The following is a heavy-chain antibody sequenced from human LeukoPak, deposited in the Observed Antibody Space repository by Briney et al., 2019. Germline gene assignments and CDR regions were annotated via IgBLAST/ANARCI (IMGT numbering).Heavy chain of an antibody. CDR3: ARDIHSYYYGMDV. D-gene: IGHD2-2*02. J-gene: IGHJ6*02. CDR2: ISSSGTTI. Sequence: GGSLRLSCAASAFAFSSYEMNWVRQAPGKGLEWVSYISSSGTTIYYADSVKGRFTVSRDNPKNSPYLQMNSLSAEDTAVYYCARDIHSYYYGMDVWGQGTTVTVSS. CDR1: AFAFSSYE. V-gene: IGHV3-48*03.